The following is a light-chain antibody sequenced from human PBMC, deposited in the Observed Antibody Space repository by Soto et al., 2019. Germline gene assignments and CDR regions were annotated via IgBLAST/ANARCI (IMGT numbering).Light chain of an antibody. CDR3: QQYNNWPSIT. V-gene: IGKV3-15*01. CDR1: QSVSSN. Sequence: EIVMTQSPATLSVSPGERATLSCRASQSVSSNLAWYQQKPGQAPRLLIYGASTRATGIPARSSGSGSGTEFTLTISSLQSEDFAAYYCQQYNNWPSITFGQGTRLEIK. J-gene: IGKJ5*01. CDR2: GAS.